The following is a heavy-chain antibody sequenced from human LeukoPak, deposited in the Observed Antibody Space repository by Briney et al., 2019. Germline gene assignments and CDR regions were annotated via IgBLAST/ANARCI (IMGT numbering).Heavy chain of an antibody. Sequence: GPVKVSCKASGYSFTGYYIHWVRQAPGQGLEWLGWISPNRGGTGYVQKFQGRVTMTRDTSISTAYMEVSRLRSDDTAVYYCARGGYDGEGYPFDNWGQGTLVTVSS. CDR3: ARGGYDGEGYPFDN. CDR1: GYSFTGYY. D-gene: IGHD3-22*01. V-gene: IGHV1-2*02. CDR2: ISPNRGGT. J-gene: IGHJ4*02.